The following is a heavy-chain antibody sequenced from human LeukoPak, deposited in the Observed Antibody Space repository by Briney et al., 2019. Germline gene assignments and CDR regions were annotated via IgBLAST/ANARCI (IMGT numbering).Heavy chain of an antibody. V-gene: IGHV3-9*01. Sequence: GGSLRLSCAASGFTFDDYAMHWVRQAPGEGLEWVSGISWNSGSIGYAVSVKGRFTISRDNAKNSLYLQMNSLRAEGTALYYCAKDIGSSWTGGFDYWGQGTLVTVSS. CDR3: AKDIGSSWTGGFDY. D-gene: IGHD6-13*01. CDR2: ISWNSGSI. J-gene: IGHJ4*02. CDR1: GFTFDDYA.